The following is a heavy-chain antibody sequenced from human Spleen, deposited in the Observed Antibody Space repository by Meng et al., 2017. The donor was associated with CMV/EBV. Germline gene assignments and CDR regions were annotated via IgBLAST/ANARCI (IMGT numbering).Heavy chain of an antibody. CDR2: ISSDGSNK. V-gene: IGHV3-30*09. J-gene: IGHJ3*02. CDR3: ARGTRGAFDI. D-gene: IGHD3-10*01. Sequence: GESLKISCAASGFTFSSYVMNWVRQAPGKGLEWVAVISSDGSNKFYADSVKGRFAISRDNSKNTLYLQMNSLRADNTAVYYCARGTRGAFDIWGQGTMVTVSS. CDR1: GFTFSSYV.